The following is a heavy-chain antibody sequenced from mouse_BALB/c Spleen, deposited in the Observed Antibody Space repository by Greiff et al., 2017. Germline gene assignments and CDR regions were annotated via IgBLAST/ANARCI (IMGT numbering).Heavy chain of an antibody. CDR3: TSLYGYDAAWFAY. J-gene: IGHJ3*01. D-gene: IGHD2-2*01. Sequence: QVQLQQPGAELVRPGASVKLSCKASGYTFTSYWINWVKQRPGQGLEWIGNIYPSDSYTNYNQKFKDKATLTVDKSSSTAYMQLSSPTSEDSAVYYCTSLYGYDAAWFAYWGQGTLVTVSA. V-gene: IGHV1-69*02. CDR1: GYTFTSYW. CDR2: IYPSDSYT.